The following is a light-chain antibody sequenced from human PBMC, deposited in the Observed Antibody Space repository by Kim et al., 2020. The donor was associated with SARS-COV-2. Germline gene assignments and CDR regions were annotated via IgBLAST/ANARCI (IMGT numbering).Light chain of an antibody. CDR3: QQYGNSPRT. J-gene: IGKJ2*01. CDR2: KAS. V-gene: IGKV1-5*03. CDR1: QSISSW. Sequence: DIQMTQSPSTLSASVGDRVTITCRASQSISSWLAWYQQKPGKAPKLLIYKASSLESGVPSRFSGSGSGTDFTLSISRLEPEDFAVYYCQQYGNSPRTFGQGTKLEI.